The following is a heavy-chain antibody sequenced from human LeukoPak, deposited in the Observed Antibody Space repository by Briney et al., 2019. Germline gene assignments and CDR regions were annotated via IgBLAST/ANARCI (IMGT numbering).Heavy chain of an antibody. D-gene: IGHD3-22*01. CDR1: GFSFSSYA. CDR2: ISARGDST. Sequence: GGSRRLSCTASGFSFSSYAMSWVRQAPGKGLEWVSVISARGDSTNYADSVKGRFTISRDNAKNSLYLQMNSLRAEDTAVYYCARRVIVVGLDYWGQGTLVTVSS. CDR3: ARRVIVVGLDY. J-gene: IGHJ4*02. V-gene: IGHV3-23*01.